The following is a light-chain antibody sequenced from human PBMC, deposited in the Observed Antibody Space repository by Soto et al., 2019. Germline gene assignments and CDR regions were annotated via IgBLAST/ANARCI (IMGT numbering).Light chain of an antibody. CDR3: QTWGTGIQV. CDR2: LNSDGSH. Sequence: QLVLTQSPSASASLGASVKLTCTLSSGHSSYAIAWHQQQPEKGPRYLMKLNSDGSHSKGDGIHDRFSGSSSGAERYLTISSLQSEDEADFYCQTWGTGIQVFGGGTKLTVL. J-gene: IGLJ2*01. CDR1: SGHSSYA. V-gene: IGLV4-69*01.